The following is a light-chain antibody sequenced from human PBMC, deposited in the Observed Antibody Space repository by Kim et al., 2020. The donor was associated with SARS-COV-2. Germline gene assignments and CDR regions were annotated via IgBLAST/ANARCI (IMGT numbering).Light chain of an antibody. V-gene: IGKV2-28*01. CDR1: QSLLHSNAYNY. CDR3: MQALQTPYT. CDR2: LGS. Sequence: DIVMTQSPLYLPVTPGEPASISCRSSQSLLHSNAYNYLDWYLQKPGQSPQLLIYLGSNRASRVPDRFSGSGSGTDFTLKISRMEDEDVGVYYCMQALQTPYTFGQGTKLEIK. J-gene: IGKJ2*01.